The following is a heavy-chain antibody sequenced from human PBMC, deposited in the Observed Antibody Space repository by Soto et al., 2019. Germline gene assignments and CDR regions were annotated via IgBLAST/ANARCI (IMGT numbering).Heavy chain of an antibody. J-gene: IGHJ5*02. CDR1: GGTFSSYA. D-gene: IGHD3-10*01. V-gene: IGHV1-69*13. Sequence: ASVKVSCKASGGTFSSYAISWVRQAPGQGLEWMGGIIPIFGTANYAQKFQGRVTITADESTSTAYMELSSLRSEDTAVYYCARAITMVSSWFDPWGQGTLVTVSS. CDR3: ARAITMVSSWFDP. CDR2: IIPIFGTA.